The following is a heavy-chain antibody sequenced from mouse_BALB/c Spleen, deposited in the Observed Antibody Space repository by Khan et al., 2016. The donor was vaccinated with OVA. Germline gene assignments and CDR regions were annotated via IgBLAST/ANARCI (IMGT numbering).Heavy chain of an antibody. D-gene: IGHD3-3*01. CDR3: ARDAGRY. CDR2: INPKNGGT. V-gene: IGHV1-18*01. J-gene: IGHJ4*01. CDR1: GYTFPEYT. Sequence: VRLQQSGPELVKPGASVKISCKTSGYTFPEYTVHWVKQSLGKSLDWIGVINPKNGGTAYNQKFKGKAKLTVDKSSSTAYMEFRSLTSEDSAVYYCARDAGRYWGQGTSVTVAS.